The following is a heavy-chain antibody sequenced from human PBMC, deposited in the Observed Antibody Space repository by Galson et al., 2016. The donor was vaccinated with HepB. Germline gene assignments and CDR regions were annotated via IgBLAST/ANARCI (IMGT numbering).Heavy chain of an antibody. CDR2: IYHSGST. D-gene: IGHD3-16*02. CDR3: ARLAAFDYRWGSYRHPFNWFDA. CDR1: GDSISSSYW. J-gene: IGHJ5*02. Sequence: SETLSLTCDVSGDSISSSYWWSWVRQPPGKGLEWIGEIYHSGSTNYNPSLKSRVTISVDKSKNQFSLNLTSVTAADTALYYCARLAAFDYRWGSYRHPFNWFDAWGQGTLVTVSS. V-gene: IGHV4-4*02.